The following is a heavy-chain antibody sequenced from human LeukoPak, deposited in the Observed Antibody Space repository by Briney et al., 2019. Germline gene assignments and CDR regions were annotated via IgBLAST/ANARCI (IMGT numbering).Heavy chain of an antibody. J-gene: IGHJ3*02. CDR2: IWYDGSNK. Sequence: GGSLRLSCAASGFTFSSYGMHWVRQAPGKGLEWEAVIWYDGSNKYYADSVKGRFTISRDNSKNTLYLQMNSLRAEDTAVYYCARDRRPYCSGGSCLAFDIWGQGTMVTVSS. CDR1: GFTFSSYG. D-gene: IGHD2-15*01. V-gene: IGHV3-33*01. CDR3: ARDRRPYCSGGSCLAFDI.